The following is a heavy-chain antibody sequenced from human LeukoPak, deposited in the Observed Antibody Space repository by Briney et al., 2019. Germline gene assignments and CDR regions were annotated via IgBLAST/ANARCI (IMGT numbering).Heavy chain of an antibody. V-gene: IGHV3-33*01. CDR3: ARVGYSYDRAFDY. Sequence: GGSLRLSCAASGFTFSSYGMHWVRQAPGKGLEWVAVIWYDGSNKYYADSVKGRFTISRDNSKNTLYLQMNSLKAEDTAVYYCARVGYSYDRAFDYWGQGTLVTVSS. J-gene: IGHJ4*02. D-gene: IGHD5-18*01. CDR2: IWYDGSNK. CDR1: GFTFSSYG.